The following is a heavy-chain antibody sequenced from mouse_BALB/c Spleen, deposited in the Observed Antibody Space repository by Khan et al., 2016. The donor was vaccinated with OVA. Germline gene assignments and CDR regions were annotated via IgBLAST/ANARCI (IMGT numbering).Heavy chain of an antibody. Sequence: EVQLQESGPGLVKPSQSLSLTCSVTGYSITSGYFWNWIRQFPGNNLEWLGYIRCDGDSNYNPSLKNRISLTRDTSKNQFFLKLNSVPPEDTATYDWARGGSSGPAWFAYWGQGTLVTVSA. V-gene: IGHV3-6*02. J-gene: IGHJ3*01. CDR2: IRCDGDS. CDR1: GYSITSGYF. D-gene: IGHD3-1*01. CDR3: ARGGSSGPAWFAY.